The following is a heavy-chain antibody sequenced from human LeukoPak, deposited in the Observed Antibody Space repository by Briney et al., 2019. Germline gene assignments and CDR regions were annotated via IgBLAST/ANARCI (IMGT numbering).Heavy chain of an antibody. V-gene: IGHV1-69*13. CDR2: IIPIFGTA. D-gene: IGHD1-26*01. CDR1: GGTFSSYA. Sequence: SVKVSCKASGGTFSSYAISWVRQAPGQGLEWMGGIIPIFGTANYAQKFQGRVTITADESTSTAYMELSSLRSEDTAVYYCARVGATTFRPFDYWGQGTLVTVSS. J-gene: IGHJ4*02. CDR3: ARVGATTFRPFDY.